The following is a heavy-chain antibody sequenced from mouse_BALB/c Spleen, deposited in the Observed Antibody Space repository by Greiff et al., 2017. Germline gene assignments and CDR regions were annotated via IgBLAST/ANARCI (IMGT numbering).Heavy chain of an antibody. CDR3: ARRRNRYDGGYYFDY. J-gene: IGHJ2*01. V-gene: IGHV3-6*02. CDR1: GYSITSGYY. CDR2: ISYDGSN. D-gene: IGHD2-14*01. Sequence: ESGPGLVKPSQSLSLTCSVTGYSITSGYYWNWIRQFPGNKLEWMGYISYDGSNNYNPSLKNRISITRDTSKNQFFLKLNSVTTEDTATYYCARRRNRYDGGYYFDYWGQGTTLTVSS.